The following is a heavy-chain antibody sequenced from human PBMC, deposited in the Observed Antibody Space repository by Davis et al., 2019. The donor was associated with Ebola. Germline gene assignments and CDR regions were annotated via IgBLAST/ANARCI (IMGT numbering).Heavy chain of an antibody. Sequence: PGGSLRLSCAASGFTFSSYAMHWVRQAPGKGLEWVAVISYDGSNKYYADSVKGRFTISRDNSKNTLYLQMNSLRAEDTAVYYCAKDEGVYSGSYSMDYWGQGTLATVSS. J-gene: IGHJ4*02. V-gene: IGHV3-30-3*01. CDR2: ISYDGSNK. D-gene: IGHD1-26*01. CDR1: GFTFSSYA. CDR3: AKDEGVYSGSYSMDY.